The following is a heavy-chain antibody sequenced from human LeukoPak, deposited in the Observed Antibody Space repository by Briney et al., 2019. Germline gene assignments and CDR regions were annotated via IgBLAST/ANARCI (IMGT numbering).Heavy chain of an antibody. J-gene: IGHJ3*02. CDR1: VLTFSNFA. CDR3: ATVLHTSMTTWAAFDT. CDR2: LSASGGGT. Sequence: GGSLRLSCAASVLTFSNFAMTWVRQTPGKGLECVSALSASGGGTFYAPSVKGRFTISRDNSKNTVSLQMNSLRAEDTALYYCATVLHTSMTTWAAFDTWGQGTMVTVSS. V-gene: IGHV3-23*01. D-gene: IGHD5-18*01.